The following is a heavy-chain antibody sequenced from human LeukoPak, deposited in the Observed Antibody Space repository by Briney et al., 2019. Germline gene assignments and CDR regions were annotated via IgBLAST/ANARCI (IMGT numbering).Heavy chain of an antibody. CDR2: ISAYNGNT. V-gene: IGHV1-18*01. J-gene: IGHJ6*03. CDR3: ARDLRRDGYNPWYYYYMDV. CDR1: GGTFSSYA. Sequence: ASVKVSCKASGGTFSSYAISWVRQAPGQGLEWMGWISAYNGNTNYAQKLQGRVTMTTDTSTSTAYMELRSLRSDDTAVYYCARDLRRDGYNPWYYYYMDVWGKGTTVTVSS. D-gene: IGHD5-24*01.